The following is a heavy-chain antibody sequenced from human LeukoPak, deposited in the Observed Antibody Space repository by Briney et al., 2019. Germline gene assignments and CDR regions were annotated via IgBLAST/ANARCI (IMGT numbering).Heavy chain of an antibody. CDR3: ARFHDFWR. CDR2: ISGRGDVT. Sequence: GGSLRLSCAASGFTFSYYDMSWVRQTPGKGLEWVSSISGRGDVTYYADSLKGRFTISRDNSKSTLYLQMNGLRAEDTALYYCARFHDFWRWGRGTLVTVSS. D-gene: IGHD3-3*01. V-gene: IGHV3-23*01. CDR1: GFTFSYYD. J-gene: IGHJ4*02.